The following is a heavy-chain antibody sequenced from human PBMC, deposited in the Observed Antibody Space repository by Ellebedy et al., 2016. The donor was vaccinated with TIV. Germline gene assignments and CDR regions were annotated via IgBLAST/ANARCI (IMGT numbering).Heavy chain of an antibody. CDR3: ARVGRYELYYGMDV. D-gene: IGHD1-14*01. J-gene: IGHJ6*02. V-gene: IGHV3-7*04. CDR1: GFTFSSYA. CDR2: IKQDGSEK. Sequence: GESLKISXAASGFTFSSYAMSWVRQAPGKGLEWVANIKQDGSEKYYVDSVKGRFTISRDNAKNSLYLQMNSLRAEDTAVYYCARVGRYELYYGMDVWGQGTTVTVSS.